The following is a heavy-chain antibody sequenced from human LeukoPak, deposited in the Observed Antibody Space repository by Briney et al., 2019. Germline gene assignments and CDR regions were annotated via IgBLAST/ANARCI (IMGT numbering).Heavy chain of an antibody. J-gene: IGHJ4*02. CDR1: GGSISSGGYS. Sequence: SQTLSLTCAVSGGSISSGGYSWSWIRQPPGKGLEWIGYIYHSGSTYYNPSLKSRVTISVDRSKNQFSLKLSSVTAADTAVYYCARSGSYLFDYWGQGTLVTVSS. D-gene: IGHD1-26*01. CDR3: ARSGSYLFDY. V-gene: IGHV4-30-2*01. CDR2: IYHSGST.